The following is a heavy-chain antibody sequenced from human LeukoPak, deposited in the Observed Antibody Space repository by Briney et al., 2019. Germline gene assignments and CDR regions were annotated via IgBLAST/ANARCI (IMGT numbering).Heavy chain of an antibody. V-gene: IGHV4-34*01. J-gene: IGHJ4*02. D-gene: IGHD3-9*01. CDR1: GGSFSGYY. CDR2: INHSGST. CDR3: AVVYDILTGHSL. Sequence: SETLSLTCAVYGGSFSGYYWSWIRQPPGKGLEWIREINHSGSTNYNPSLKSRVTISVDTSKNQFSLKLSSVTAADTAVYYCAVVYDILTGHSLWGQGTLVTVSS.